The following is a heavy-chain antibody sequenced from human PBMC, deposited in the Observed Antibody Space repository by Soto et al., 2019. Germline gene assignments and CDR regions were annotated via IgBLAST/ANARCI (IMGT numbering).Heavy chain of an antibody. J-gene: IGHJ6*02. V-gene: IGHV4-31*03. D-gene: IGHD4-4*01. CDR1: GGSISSGGYY. CDR2: IYYSGST. Sequence: SETLSLTCTVSGGSISSGGYYWSWIRQHPGKGLEWIGYIYYSGSTYYNPSLKSRVTISVDTSKNQFSLKLSSVTAADTAVYYCARANSFYYYGMDVWGQGXTVTVYS. CDR3: ARANSFYYYGMDV.